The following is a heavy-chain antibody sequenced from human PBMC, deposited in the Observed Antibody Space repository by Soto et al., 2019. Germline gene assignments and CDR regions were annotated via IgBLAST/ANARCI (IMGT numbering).Heavy chain of an antibody. Sequence: PSETLSLTCTVSGRSISSVNYYWSWIRQPPGKGLEWIGYIYYSGSTYYNPSLKSRVTMSVDTSKNQFSLKLTSVNAADTAMYYCTRGGDAYKTVHWGQGTLVTVSS. CDR2: IYYSGST. V-gene: IGHV4-30-4*02. J-gene: IGHJ4*02. D-gene: IGHD2-21*01. CDR1: GRSISSVNYY. CDR3: TRGGDAYKTVH.